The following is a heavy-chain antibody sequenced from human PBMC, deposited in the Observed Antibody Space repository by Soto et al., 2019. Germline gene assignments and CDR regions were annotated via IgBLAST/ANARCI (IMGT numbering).Heavy chain of an antibody. CDR3: ARGGWGDPDGPIDY. CDR1: GGSISSYY. Sequence: QVQLQESGPGLVKPSVTLSLTCTVSGGSISSYYWSWIRQPPGKGLEWIGYIYYSGSTNYNPSLKSRVTISVETSKNQFYLKLSSVTAADTAVYYCARGGWGDPDGPIDYWGQGTLVTVSS. CDR2: IYYSGST. J-gene: IGHJ4*02. D-gene: IGHD2-21*02. V-gene: IGHV4-59*01.